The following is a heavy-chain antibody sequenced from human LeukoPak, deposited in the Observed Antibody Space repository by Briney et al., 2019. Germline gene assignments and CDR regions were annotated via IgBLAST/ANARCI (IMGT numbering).Heavy chain of an antibody. D-gene: IGHD3-10*01. CDR3: ARATVLLWFGEPRGYYFDY. Sequence: GGSLRLSCAASGFTFSSYWMSWVRQAPGKGLEWVANIKQDGSEKYYVDSVKGRFTISRDNAKNSLYLQMNSLRAEDTAVYYCARATVLLWFGEPRGYYFDYWGQGTLVTVSS. J-gene: IGHJ4*02. CDR2: IKQDGSEK. V-gene: IGHV3-7*01. CDR1: GFTFSSYW.